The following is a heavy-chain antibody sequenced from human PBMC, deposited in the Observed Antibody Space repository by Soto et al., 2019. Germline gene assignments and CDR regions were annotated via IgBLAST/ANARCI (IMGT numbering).Heavy chain of an antibody. CDR3: ARDGSYDSSGGFDY. V-gene: IGHV1-18*01. CDR1: GYTFTSYG. J-gene: IGHJ4*02. D-gene: IGHD3-22*01. CDR2: ISAYNGNT. Sequence: ASVQVSCKASGYTFTSYGISWVRQAPGQGLEWMGWISAYNGNTNYAQKLQGRVTMTTDTSTSTAYMELRSLRSDDTAVYYCARDGSYDSSGGFDYWGQGTLVTVSS.